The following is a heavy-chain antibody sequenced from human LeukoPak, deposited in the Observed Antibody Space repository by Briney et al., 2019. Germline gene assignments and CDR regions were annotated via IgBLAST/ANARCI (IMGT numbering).Heavy chain of an antibody. Sequence: GGSVRVSCAASGFTFSGYGMHWVRQAPGQGLEWVTFIRYDGSNKYYTDSVKGRFTISRDNSKNTVYLQMDSLRAEDQAVYFCSRVYDFWSGYYSPTRGYFGYWGQGTLVTVPS. D-gene: IGHD3-3*01. V-gene: IGHV3-30*02. CDR1: GFTFSGYG. J-gene: IGHJ4*02. CDR3: SRVYDFWSGYYSPTRGYFGY. CDR2: IRYDGSNK.